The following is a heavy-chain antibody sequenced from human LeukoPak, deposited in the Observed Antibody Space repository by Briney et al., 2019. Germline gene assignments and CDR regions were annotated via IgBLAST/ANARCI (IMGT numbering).Heavy chain of an antibody. D-gene: IGHD3-3*01. CDR3: ARVGRITIFGVAVSGNYFDY. CDR1: GYSFTSYW. V-gene: IGHV3-33*05. J-gene: IGHJ4*02. CDR2: ISYDGSNK. Sequence: GESLKISCKGSGYSFTSYWIGWVRQAPGKGLEWVAVISYDGSNKYYADSVKGRFTISRDNSKNTLYLQMNSLRAEDTALYHCARVGRITIFGVAVSGNYFDYWGRGTLVTVSS.